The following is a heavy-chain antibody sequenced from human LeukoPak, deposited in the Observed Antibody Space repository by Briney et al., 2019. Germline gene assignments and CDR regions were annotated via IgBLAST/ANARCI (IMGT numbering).Heavy chain of an antibody. V-gene: IGHV4-4*07. CDR3: ARDQYYYYGMDL. J-gene: IGHJ6*02. Sequence: SETLSLTCTVAAGSICSYYRSWIRQPAGERLEWIGRIYTSGSTNYDPSLKSRVTMSVDTSKNQFSLKLSSVTAADTAVYYCARDQYYYYGMDLWGRGPTVTVS. CDR2: IYTSGST. CDR1: AGSICSYY.